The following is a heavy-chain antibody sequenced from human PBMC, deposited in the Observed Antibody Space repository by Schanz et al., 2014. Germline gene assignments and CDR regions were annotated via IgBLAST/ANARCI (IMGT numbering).Heavy chain of an antibody. V-gene: IGHV3-23*04. CDR2: ISGSGGST. Sequence: EVQLVESGGGLVQPGGSLRLSCAASGFTFSNYGMSWVRQAPGKGLEWVSPISGSGGSTYYADSVKGRFTMSRDNSKNTLYLQMNSLRAGDAAVYYCARGLIAAAGGAFDYWGQGTMVTVSS. CDR1: GFTFSNYG. J-gene: IGHJ3*01. D-gene: IGHD6-13*01. CDR3: ARGLIAAAGGAFDY.